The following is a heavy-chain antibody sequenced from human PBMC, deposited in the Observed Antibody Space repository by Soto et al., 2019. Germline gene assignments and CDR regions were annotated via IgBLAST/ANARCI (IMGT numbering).Heavy chain of an antibody. J-gene: IGHJ4*02. Sequence: QVPLVESGGGVVQPGRSLRLSCAASGFTFSSYAMHWVRQAPGKGLEWVAVISYDGSNKYYADSVKGRFTISRDNSKNTLYLQMNSLRAEDTAVYYCASGTWEQLVLYWGQGTLVTVSS. D-gene: IGHD6-13*01. CDR1: GFTFSSYA. CDR2: ISYDGSNK. V-gene: IGHV3-30-3*01. CDR3: ASGTWEQLVLY.